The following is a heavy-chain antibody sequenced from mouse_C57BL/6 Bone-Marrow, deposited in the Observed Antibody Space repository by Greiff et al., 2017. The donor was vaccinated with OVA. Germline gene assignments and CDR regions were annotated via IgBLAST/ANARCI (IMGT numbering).Heavy chain of an antibody. J-gene: IGHJ2*01. CDR1: GYTFTSYG. CDR3: ARCDYYGIIY. Sequence: VQLQQSGAELARPGASVKLSCKASGYTFTSYGISWVKQRTGKGLEWIGEIYPRSGNTYYQEKLKGKATMNADKSYSTAYMEIRSLTSEDSAVYFCARCDYYGIIYWGQGTTLTVSS. CDR2: IYPRSGNT. V-gene: IGHV1-81*01. D-gene: IGHD1-1*01.